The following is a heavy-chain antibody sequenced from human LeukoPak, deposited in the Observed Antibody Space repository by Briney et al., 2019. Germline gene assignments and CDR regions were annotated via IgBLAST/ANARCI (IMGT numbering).Heavy chain of an antibody. V-gene: IGHV4-31*03. CDR1: GGSISSGGYY. J-gene: IGHJ5*02. CDR3: ARAQGYCSGGSCSEKSDP. Sequence: PSETLSLTCTVSGGSISSGGYYWSWLRQHPGKGLEWIGYIYYSGSTYYNPSLKSRVTISVDTSKNQFSLKLSSVTAADTAVYYCARAQGYCSGGSCSEKSDPWGQGTPVTVSS. D-gene: IGHD2-15*01. CDR2: IYYSGST.